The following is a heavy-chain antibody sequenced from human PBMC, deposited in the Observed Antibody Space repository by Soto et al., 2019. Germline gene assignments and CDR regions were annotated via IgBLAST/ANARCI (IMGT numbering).Heavy chain of an antibody. CDR2: LNIAGTI. CDR3: ARGRGEYTSSWFWYFSH. CDR1: GASIGSYN. J-gene: IGHJ2*01. Sequence: PSETLSLTCSVSGASIGSYNWNWVRQSAGKGPEWVGRLNIAGTINYNPSLKSRITMSMDTSKNQISLHLRSVTAADTAMYYCARGRGEYTSSWFWYFSHWGHGTLVTVSS. D-gene: IGHD6-13*01. V-gene: IGHV4-4*07.